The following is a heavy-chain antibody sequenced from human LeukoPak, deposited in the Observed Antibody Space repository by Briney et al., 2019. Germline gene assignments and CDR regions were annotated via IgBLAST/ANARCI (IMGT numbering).Heavy chain of an antibody. V-gene: IGHV4-39*01. D-gene: IGHD3-10*01. Sequence: PSETLSLTCTVSGGSISSSSYYWGWIRQPPGKGLEWIGSIYYSGSTYYNPSLKSRVTISVDTSKNQFSLKLSSVTAADTAVYYRARILYTLWGGFDYWGQGTLVTVSS. CDR1: GGSISSSSYY. CDR2: IYYSGST. CDR3: ARILYTLWGGFDY. J-gene: IGHJ4*02.